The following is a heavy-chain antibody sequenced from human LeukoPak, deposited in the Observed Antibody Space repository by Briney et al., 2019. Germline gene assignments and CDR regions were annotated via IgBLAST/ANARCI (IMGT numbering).Heavy chain of an antibody. J-gene: IGHJ6*03. D-gene: IGHD2-2*01. CDR1: GYTFTSYG. V-gene: IGHV1-18*01. Sequence: ASVKVSCKASGYTFTSYGISWVRQAPGQGLEWMGWISAYNGNTNYAQKLQGRVTMTTDTSTSTAYMELRSLRSDDTAVYYCARVASPVVPAAIYYYYMDVWGKGTTVTVSS. CDR2: ISAYNGNT. CDR3: ARVASPVVPAAIYYYYMDV.